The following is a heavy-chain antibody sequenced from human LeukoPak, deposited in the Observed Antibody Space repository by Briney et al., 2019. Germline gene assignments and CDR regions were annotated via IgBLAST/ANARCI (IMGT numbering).Heavy chain of an antibody. CDR1: GFTLSGSA. CDR3: TSSGLTYYDSSGYPNQKNDY. J-gene: IGHJ4*02. V-gene: IGHV3-73*01. CDR2: IRSKANSYAT. D-gene: IGHD3-22*01. Sequence: PGGSLRLSCAASGFTLSGSAMHWVRQASGKGLEWVGRIRSKANSYATAYAASVKGRFTISRDDSKNTAYLQMNSLKTEDTAVYYCTSSGLTYYDSSGYPNQKNDYWGQGTLVTVSS.